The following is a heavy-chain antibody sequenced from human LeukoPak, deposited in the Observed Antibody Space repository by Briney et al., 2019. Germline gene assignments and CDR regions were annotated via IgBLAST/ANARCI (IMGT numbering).Heavy chain of an antibody. CDR1: GGSISSYY. J-gene: IGHJ5*02. D-gene: IGHD2-21*02. Sequence: SETLSLTCTVSGGSISSYYWSWIRQPPGKGLEWIGYIYYSGSTNYNPSLKSRVTISVDTSKNQFSLKLSSVTAADTAVYYCAGLDRAVTAGYNWFDPWGQGTLVTVSS. V-gene: IGHV4-59*01. CDR2: IYYSGST. CDR3: AGLDRAVTAGYNWFDP.